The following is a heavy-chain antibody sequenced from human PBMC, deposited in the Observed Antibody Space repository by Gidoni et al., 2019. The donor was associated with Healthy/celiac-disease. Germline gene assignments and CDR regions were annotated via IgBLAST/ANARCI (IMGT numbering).Heavy chain of an antibody. CDR1: GGSISSSSYY. CDR2: IYYSGST. Sequence: QLQLQESGPGLVKPSETLSLTCTVSGGSISSSSYYWGWLRQPPGKGLEWIGSIYYSGSTYYNPSLKSRVTISVDTSKNQFSLKLSSVTAADTAVYYCARPAGDCSGGSCYYFDYWGQGTLVTVSS. D-gene: IGHD2-15*01. CDR3: ARPAGDCSGGSCYYFDY. V-gene: IGHV4-39*01. J-gene: IGHJ4*02.